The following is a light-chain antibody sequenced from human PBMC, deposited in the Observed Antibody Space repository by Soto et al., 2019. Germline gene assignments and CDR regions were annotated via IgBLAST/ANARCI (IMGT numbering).Light chain of an antibody. V-gene: IGLV2-8*01. CDR1: SSDVGGYNY. J-gene: IGLJ1*01. Sequence: QSALTQPPSASGSPGQSVAISCTGTSSDVGGYNYVSWYQQHPGNAPKLMNHEVNTRPSGVPDRCSGSKSGATAALTVSGLQAEDDADYHCSAYGGSGIVFGTGTKLTVL. CDR3: SAYGGSGIV. CDR2: EVN.